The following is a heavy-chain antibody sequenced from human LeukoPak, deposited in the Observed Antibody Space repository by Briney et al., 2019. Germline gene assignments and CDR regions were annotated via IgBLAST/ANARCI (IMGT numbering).Heavy chain of an antibody. CDR3: VRGGVTVTATFDY. D-gene: IGHD4-11*01. Sequence: GASVKVSCKSSGYTFTGYYMHWVRQAPGQGLEWMGWINPNSGDTNYAQKFQGWVTMTRDTSSGTAYMELSRLRSDDTAVYYCVRGGVTVTATFDYWGQGTLVIVSS. V-gene: IGHV1-2*04. CDR1: GYTFTGYY. J-gene: IGHJ4*02. CDR2: INPNSGDT.